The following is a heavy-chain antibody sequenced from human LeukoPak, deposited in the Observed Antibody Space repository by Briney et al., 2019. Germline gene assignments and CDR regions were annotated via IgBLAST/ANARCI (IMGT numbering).Heavy chain of an antibody. CDR2: IYYSGST. D-gene: IGHD2-2*02. CDR1: GGSISSSYYY. CDR3: ARLYAGTRPPDY. V-gene: IGHV4-39*01. J-gene: IGHJ4*02. Sequence: SETLSLTCTVSGGSISSSYYYWGWIRQPPGKGLEWIGSIYYSGSTYYNPSLKSRVTISVDTSKNQFSLKLRSVTAADTAVYYCARLYAGTRPPDYWGQGTLVTVSS.